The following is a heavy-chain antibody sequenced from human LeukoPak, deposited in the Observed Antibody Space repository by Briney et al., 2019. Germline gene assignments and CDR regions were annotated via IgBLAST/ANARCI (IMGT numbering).Heavy chain of an antibody. Sequence: SETLSLTCAVSGVSMSHFHWNWFRQPPGKGLEWVGSIFYNEDANYNPSVKSRVTMSVDMSKRQLSLRLTYVTAADTAVYCCAKGETVTTSPFDHWGQGILVTVSS. CDR2: IFYNEDA. J-gene: IGHJ4*02. CDR3: AKGETVTTSPFDH. D-gene: IGHD4-17*01. CDR1: GVSMSHFH. V-gene: IGHV4-59*03.